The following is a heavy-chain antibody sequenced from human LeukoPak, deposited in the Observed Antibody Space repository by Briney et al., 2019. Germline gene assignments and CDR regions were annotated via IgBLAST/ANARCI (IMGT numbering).Heavy chain of an antibody. Sequence: QAGGSLRLSCAASGFTFSSYGMHWVRQAPGKGLEWVAFIRYDGSNKYYADSVKGRFTISRDNSKNTLYLQMNSLRAEDTAVYYCAKDEGPYYDFHPAFAFDIWGQGTMVTVSS. D-gene: IGHD3-3*01. CDR2: IRYDGSNK. V-gene: IGHV3-30*02. CDR3: AKDEGPYYDFHPAFAFDI. J-gene: IGHJ3*02. CDR1: GFTFSSYG.